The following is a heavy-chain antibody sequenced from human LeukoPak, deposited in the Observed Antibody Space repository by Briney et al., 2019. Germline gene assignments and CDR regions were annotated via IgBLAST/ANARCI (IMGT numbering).Heavy chain of an antibody. CDR3: ARARWGSGYYYYYMDV. CDR1: EFTVSSNY. J-gene: IGHJ6*03. D-gene: IGHD7-27*01. CDR2: IYSGGST. V-gene: IGHV3-53*01. Sequence: GGSLRLSCAASEFTVSSNYMSWVRQAPGKLLEWVSVIYSGGSTYYADSVKGRFTVSSDNSKNTLYLQMNSLRAEDTAVYYCARARWGSGYYYYYMDVWGKGTTVIVSS.